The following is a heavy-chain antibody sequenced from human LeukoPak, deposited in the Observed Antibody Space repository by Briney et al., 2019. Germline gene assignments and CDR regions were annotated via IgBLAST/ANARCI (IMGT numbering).Heavy chain of an antibody. CDR3: ARAGQFYYYGMDV. CDR2: INPNSGGT. D-gene: IGHD6-19*01. J-gene: IGHJ6*02. V-gene: IGHV1-2*02. CDR1: GYTFTGYY. Sequence: GASVKVSCKASGYTFTGYYMHWVRQAPGQGLEWMGWINPNSGGTNYAQKFQGRVTMTRDTSISTAYVELSRLISDDTAVYYCARAGQFYYYGMDVWGQGTTVTVSS.